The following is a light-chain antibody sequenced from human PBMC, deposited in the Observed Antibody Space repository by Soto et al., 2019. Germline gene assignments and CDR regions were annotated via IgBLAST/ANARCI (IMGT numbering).Light chain of an antibody. V-gene: IGKV3-15*01. CDR3: QQYNHWPPWT. J-gene: IGKJ1*01. CDR1: QSVSTN. Sequence: DKLMSQSPATLSVSPGERVTLSCRASQSVSTNLAWYQQKVGQAPRLLIYDASTRATGVPDRFSGSGSETEFTLTINSLQSEDFAVYHCQQYNHWPPWTFGQGTKVDI. CDR2: DAS.